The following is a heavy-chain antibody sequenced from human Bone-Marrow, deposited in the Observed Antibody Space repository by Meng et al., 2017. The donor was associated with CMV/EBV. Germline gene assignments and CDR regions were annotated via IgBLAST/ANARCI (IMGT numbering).Heavy chain of an antibody. D-gene: IGHD6-19*01. CDR1: GGSISSTSYY. CDR3: ARAGSPGSSGWYDGMDV. CDR2: IYSGGSA. V-gene: IGHV4-39*07. J-gene: IGHJ6*02. Sequence: SEPLSLTCNVSGGSISSTSYYWGWIRQSPGKGLEWIGSIYSGGSAYYNPSLKSRVVISVDTSKNEFYVNMTSVTAADTAIYYCARAGSPGSSGWYDGMDVWGQGTTVTVSS.